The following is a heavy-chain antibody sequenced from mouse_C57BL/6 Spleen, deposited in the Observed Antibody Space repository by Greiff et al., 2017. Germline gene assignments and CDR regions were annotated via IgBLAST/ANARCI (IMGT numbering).Heavy chain of an antibody. CDR3: ARGTMVTTSYCDY. D-gene: IGHD2-2*01. J-gene: IGHJ2*01. CDR2: IDPSDSYT. Sequence: QVQLQQPGAELVKPGASVKLSCKASGYTFTSYWMQWVKQRPGQGLEWIGEIDPSDSYTNYNQKFKGKATLTVDTSSSTAYMQLSSLTSEDSAVYYCARGTMVTTSYCDYWGQGTTLTVSS. CDR1: GYTFTSYW. V-gene: IGHV1-50*01.